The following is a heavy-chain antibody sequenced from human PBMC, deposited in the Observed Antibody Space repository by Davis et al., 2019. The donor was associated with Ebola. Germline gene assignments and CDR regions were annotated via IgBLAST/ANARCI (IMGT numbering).Heavy chain of an antibody. Sequence: PAGSLTLSCAASGFTFSSYGMHWVRHAPGKGLELVAVISYDGSNKYYADSVKGRFTISRDNSKNTLYLQMNSLRAEDTAVYSCTGAPRGYSYGYGGDYWGQGTLVTVSS. CDR2: ISYDGSNK. CDR1: GFTFSSYG. V-gene: IGHV3-30*03. D-gene: IGHD5-18*01. J-gene: IGHJ4*02. CDR3: TGAPRGYSYGYGGDY.